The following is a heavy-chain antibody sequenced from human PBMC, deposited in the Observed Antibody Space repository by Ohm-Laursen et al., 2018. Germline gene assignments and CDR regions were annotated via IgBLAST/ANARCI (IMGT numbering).Heavy chain of an antibody. CDR1: GYTFTGYY. D-gene: IGHD6-13*01. V-gene: IGHV1-2*02. CDR3: ARDKGAASFDY. Sequence: GASVKVSCKASGYTFTGYYMHWVRQAPGQGLEWMGWINPNSDGTNYAQKFQDRVTMTRDTSISTAYMELSRLRSDDTAVYYCARDKGAASFDYWGQGTLVTVSS. CDR2: INPNSDGT. J-gene: IGHJ4*02.